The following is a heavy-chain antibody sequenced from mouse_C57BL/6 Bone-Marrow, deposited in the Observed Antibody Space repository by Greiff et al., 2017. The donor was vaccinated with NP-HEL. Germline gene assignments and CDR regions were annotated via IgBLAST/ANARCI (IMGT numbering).Heavy chain of an antibody. V-gene: IGHV2-2*01. CDR1: GFSLTSYG. CDR3: ARNRGTRYYFDY. J-gene: IGHJ2*01. CDR2: IWSGGST. Sequence: QVQLQQSGPGLVQPSQSLSITCTVSGFSLTSYGVHWVRQSPGKGLEWLGVIWSGGSTDYNAAFISRLSISKDNSKSQVFFKMNSLQADDTAIYYCARNRGTRYYFDYWGQGTTLTVSS. D-gene: IGHD3-3*01.